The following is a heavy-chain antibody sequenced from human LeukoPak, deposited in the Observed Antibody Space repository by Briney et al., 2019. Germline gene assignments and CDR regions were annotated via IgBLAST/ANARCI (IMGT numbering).Heavy chain of an antibody. D-gene: IGHD1-26*01. CDR3: ATLHSGSYWRAFDI. Sequence: ASVKVSCKASGYTFTSYGISWVRQAPGQGLEWMGWISAYNGNTNYAQKLQGRVTMTTDTSTSTAYMELRSLRSDDTAVYYCATLHSGSYWRAFDIWGQGTMVTVSS. CDR2: ISAYNGNT. CDR1: GYTFTSYG. J-gene: IGHJ3*02. V-gene: IGHV1-18*01.